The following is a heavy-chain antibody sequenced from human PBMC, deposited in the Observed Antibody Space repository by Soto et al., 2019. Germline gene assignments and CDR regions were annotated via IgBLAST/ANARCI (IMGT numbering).Heavy chain of an antibody. CDR2: IKSKTDGGTT. D-gene: IGHD2-2*02. J-gene: IGHJ4*02. CDR3: WCTDRGCSSTSCYMPFDY. Sequence: GGSLRLSCAASGFIFSNAWMSWVRQAPGKGLEWVGRIKSKTDGGTTDYAAPVKGRFTISRDDSKNTLYLQMNSLKTEDTAVYYCWCTDRGCSSTSCYMPFDYWGQGTLVTVSS. CDR1: GFIFSNAW. V-gene: IGHV3-15*01.